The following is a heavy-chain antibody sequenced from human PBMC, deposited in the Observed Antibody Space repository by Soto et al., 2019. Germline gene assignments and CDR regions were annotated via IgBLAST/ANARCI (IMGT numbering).Heavy chain of an antibody. CDR2: INAGNGNT. CDR3: ARAYSYDSSGPPLVYYYSGMDV. V-gene: IGHV1-3*01. Sequence: ASVKVSCKASGYTFTSYAMHWVRQAPGQRLEWMGWINAGNGNTKYSQKFQGRVTITRDTSASTAYMELSSLRSEDTAVYYCARAYSYDSSGPPLVYYYSGMDVLGQGTTVPVSS. D-gene: IGHD3-22*01. J-gene: IGHJ6*02. CDR1: GYTFTSYA.